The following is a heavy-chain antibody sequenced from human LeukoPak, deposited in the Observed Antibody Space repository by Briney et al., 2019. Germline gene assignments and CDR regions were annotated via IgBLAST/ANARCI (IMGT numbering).Heavy chain of an antibody. Sequence: GASVKVSCKASGYTFTGYYMHWVRQAPGQGLEWMGWINPNSGGTNYAQKFQGRVTMTRDTSISTAYMELSRLRSDDTAVYYCARSLPTYGDYFECYFDYWGQGTLVTVSS. D-gene: IGHD4-17*01. V-gene: IGHV1-2*02. CDR2: INPNSGGT. J-gene: IGHJ4*02. CDR3: ARSLPTYGDYFECYFDY. CDR1: GYTFTGYY.